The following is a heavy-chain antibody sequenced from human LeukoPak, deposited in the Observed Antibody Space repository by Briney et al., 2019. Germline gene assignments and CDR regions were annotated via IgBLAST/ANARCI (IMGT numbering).Heavy chain of an antibody. Sequence: ASVKVSCKASGYTFTGYYMHWVRQAPGQGLEWMGWINPNSGGTNYAQKFQGRVTMTRDTSISTAYMELSRLRSDDTAVYYCARVPLRYFDWLPNDDAFDIWGQGTMVTVSS. D-gene: IGHD3-9*01. J-gene: IGHJ3*02. V-gene: IGHV1-2*02. CDR2: INPNSGGT. CDR1: GYTFTGYY. CDR3: ARVPLRYFDWLPNDDAFDI.